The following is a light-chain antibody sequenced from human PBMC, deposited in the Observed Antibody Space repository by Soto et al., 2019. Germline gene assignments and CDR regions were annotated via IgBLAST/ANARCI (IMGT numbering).Light chain of an antibody. Sequence: DIHMTQSPSSLCASVGDRVIITCRAIEGVRTHLNWYPQRPGEVPKLLISDISNLQSGVPSRFSRSGSGTDFTLTISSLQPEDFATYFCAQSFRIPTFGPGTKV. CDR1: EGVRTH. V-gene: IGKV1-39*01. CDR3: AQSFRIPT. J-gene: IGKJ1*01. CDR2: DIS.